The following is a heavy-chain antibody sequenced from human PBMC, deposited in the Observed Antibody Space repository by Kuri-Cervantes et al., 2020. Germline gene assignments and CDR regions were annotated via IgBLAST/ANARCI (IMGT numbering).Heavy chain of an antibody. CDR1: GFTFSSYA. J-gene: IGHJ6*02. CDR3: ARDPGHRNGMDV. Sequence: GESLKISCAASGFTFSSYAMHWVRQAPGKGLEWVAVISYDGSNKYYADSVKGRFTISRDNSKNTVYLQMNSLRAEDTAVYYCARDPGHRNGMDVWGQGTTVTVSS. V-gene: IGHV3-30*14. CDR2: ISYDGSNK.